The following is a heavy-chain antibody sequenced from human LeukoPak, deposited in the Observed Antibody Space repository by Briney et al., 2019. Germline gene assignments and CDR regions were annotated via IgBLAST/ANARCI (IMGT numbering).Heavy chain of an antibody. V-gene: IGHV1-2*06. CDR3: ARGLPAGSYYYYYMDV. J-gene: IGHJ6*03. CDR1: GYTFIDYF. CDR2: LNPNNGYT. D-gene: IGHD2-2*01. Sequence: GASVTVSCKTSGYTFIDYFIHWVRQAPGQGLEWMGRLNPNNGYTFYTEEFQGRVTMTTDTSISTAYMELSRLTSDDTAVYYCARGLPAGSYYYYYMDVWGKGTTVTVSS.